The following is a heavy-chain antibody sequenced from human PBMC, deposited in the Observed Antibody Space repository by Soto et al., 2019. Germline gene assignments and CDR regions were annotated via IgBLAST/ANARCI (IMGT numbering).Heavy chain of an antibody. J-gene: IGHJ6*02. CDR1: GGTFSSYA. Sequence: QVQLVQSGAEVKKPGSSVKVSCKASGGTFSSYAISWVRQAPGQGLEWMGGIIPIFGTANYAQKFQGRVTITADESTSTAYMELSSLRSEDTDVYYCESGTWDSSGYYHMGYYYYGMDVWGQGTTVTVSS. CDR3: ESGTWDSSGYYHMGYYYYGMDV. V-gene: IGHV1-69*01. D-gene: IGHD3-22*01. CDR2: IIPIFGTA.